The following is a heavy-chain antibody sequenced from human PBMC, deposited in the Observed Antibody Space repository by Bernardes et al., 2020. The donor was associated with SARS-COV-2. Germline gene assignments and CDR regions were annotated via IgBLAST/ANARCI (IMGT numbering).Heavy chain of an antibody. D-gene: IGHD2-2*01. CDR2: INHSGST. CDR3: ARESVIGYCSSTSCESYYFDY. CDR1: GGSFSGYY. J-gene: IGHJ4*02. Sequence: SETLSLTCAVYGGSFSGYYWSWIRQPPGKGLEWIGEINHSGSTNYNPSLKSRVTISVDTSKNQFSLKLSSVTAADTAVYYCARESVIGYCSSTSCESYYFDYWGQGTLVTVSS. V-gene: IGHV4-34*01.